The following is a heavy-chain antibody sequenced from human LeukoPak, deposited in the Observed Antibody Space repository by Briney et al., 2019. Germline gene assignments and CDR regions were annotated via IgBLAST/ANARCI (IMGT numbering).Heavy chain of an antibody. Sequence: GGSLRLSCAVSGFTFNIYDMYWVRQAPGKGLEWVAFIRYDGGNEYYADSVKGRFTISRDNSKNTLYLQMNSLRPEDTAVYYCTKLASVSTDYWGQGTLVTVSS. V-gene: IGHV3-30*02. J-gene: IGHJ4*02. CDR2: IRYDGGNE. D-gene: IGHD4-11*01. CDR3: TKLASVSTDY. CDR1: GFTFNIYD.